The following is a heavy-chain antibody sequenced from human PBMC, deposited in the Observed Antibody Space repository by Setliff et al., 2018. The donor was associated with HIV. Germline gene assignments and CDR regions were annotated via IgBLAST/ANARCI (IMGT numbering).Heavy chain of an antibody. CDR3: ARHSIYDRRGFFTAPYYSYFYIDV. CDR1: GASISNSHSY. J-gene: IGHJ6*03. CDR2: IYSSGSP. D-gene: IGHD3-22*01. V-gene: IGHV4-39*01. Sequence: SETLSLTCTVYGASISNSHSYWGWIRQTPGQRLEWLGSIYSSGSPSYNPSLSSRLTISVDTSKNQIPLKLTSATAADTAVYYCARHSIYDRRGFFTAPYYSYFYIDVWGRGTTVTVSS.